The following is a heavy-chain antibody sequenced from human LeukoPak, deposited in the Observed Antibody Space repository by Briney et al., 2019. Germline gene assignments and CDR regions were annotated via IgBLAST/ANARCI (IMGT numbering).Heavy chain of an antibody. Sequence: SETLSLTCSISGGSFSSGYYCWGWVRQPPGKGLEWIGTLCYSGNIYYNPSLKSPVTISIDTSKNQFSLKLSSVTAADTAVYYCAAGGYSYGHAFDYWGQGTLVTVSS. CDR2: LCYSGNI. CDR1: GGSFSSGYYC. V-gene: IGHV4-39*07. J-gene: IGHJ4*02. D-gene: IGHD5-18*01. CDR3: AAGGYSYGHAFDY.